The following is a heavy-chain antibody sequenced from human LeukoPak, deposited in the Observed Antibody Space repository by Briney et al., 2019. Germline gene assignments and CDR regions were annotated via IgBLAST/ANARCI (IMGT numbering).Heavy chain of an antibody. CDR3: AVSYDILTYNWFDP. V-gene: IGHV1-69*04. J-gene: IGHJ5*02. D-gene: IGHD3-9*01. Sequence: ASVKVSCKASGGTFSSYAISWVRQAPGQGLEWMGRIIPILGIANYAQTFQGRVTITADKSTSTAYMELSSLRSDDTAVYYCAVSYDILTYNWFDPWGQGTLVTVSS. CDR2: IIPILGIA. CDR1: GGTFSSYA.